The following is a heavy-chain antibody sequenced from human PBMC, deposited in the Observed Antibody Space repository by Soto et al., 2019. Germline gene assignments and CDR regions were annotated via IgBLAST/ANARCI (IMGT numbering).Heavy chain of an antibody. CDR3: AKDRSSSWTFDY. D-gene: IGHD6-13*01. J-gene: IGHJ4*02. CDR1: GFTFSSNG. CDR2: IAYDGSNK. Sequence: QVQLVESGGGVVQPGRSLRLSCAASGFTFSSNGMHWVRQAPGKGLEWVAVIAYDGSNKYYADSVKGRITISRDHSKNTLYLQMNSLRAEDTAVYYCAKDRSSSWTFDYWGQGTLVTVSS. V-gene: IGHV3-30*18.